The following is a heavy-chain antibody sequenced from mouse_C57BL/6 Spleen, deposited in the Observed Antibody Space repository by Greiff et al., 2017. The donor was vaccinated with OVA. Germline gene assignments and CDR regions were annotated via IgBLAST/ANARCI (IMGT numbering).Heavy chain of an antibody. J-gene: IGHJ1*03. CDR2: IDPNSGGT. CDR3: ASSYYYGSSYRYFDV. D-gene: IGHD1-1*01. V-gene: IGHV1-72*01. Sequence: QVQLKQPGAELVKPGASVKLSCKASGYTFTSYWMHWVKQRPGRGLEWIGRIDPNSGGTKYNEKFKSKATLTVDKPSSTAYMQLSSLTSEDSAVYYCASSYYYGSSYRYFDVWGTGTTVTVSS. CDR1: GYTFTSYW.